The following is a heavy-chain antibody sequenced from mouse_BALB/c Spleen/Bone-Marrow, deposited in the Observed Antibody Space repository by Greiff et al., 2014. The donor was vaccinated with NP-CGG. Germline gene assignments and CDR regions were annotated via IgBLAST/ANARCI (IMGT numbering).Heavy chain of an antibody. J-gene: IGHJ3*01. D-gene: IGHD3-3*01. V-gene: IGHV1-77*01. CDR1: GYTFTGYY. CDR3: AREGDPGAWFAY. Sequence: VQLVESGAELARPGASVKLSCKASGYTFTGYYINWVKQRTGQGLEWIGEIYPGSGNTYYNEKFKGKATLTADKSSSTAYMQLSSLTSEDSAVYFCAREGDPGAWFAYWGQGTLVTVSA. CDR2: IYPGSGNT.